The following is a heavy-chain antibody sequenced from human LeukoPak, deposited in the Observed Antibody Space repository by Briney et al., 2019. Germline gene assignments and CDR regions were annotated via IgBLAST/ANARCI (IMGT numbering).Heavy chain of an antibody. CDR2: IKYDASST. V-gene: IGHV3-74*01. J-gene: IGHJ4*02. CDR1: GFTFSSHW. D-gene: IGHD6-13*01. CDR3: ARGGYSSSWYEEYYFDY. Sequence: PGGSLRLSCADSGFTFSSHWMHWVRQAPGKGLVWVSRIKYDASSTSYADSVKGRFTISRDNAKNTLYLQMNSLRAEDTAVYYCARGGYSSSWYEEYYFDYWGQGTLVTVSS.